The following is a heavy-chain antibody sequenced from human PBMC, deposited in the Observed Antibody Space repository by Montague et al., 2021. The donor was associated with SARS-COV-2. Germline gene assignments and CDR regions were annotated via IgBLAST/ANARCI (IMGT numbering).Heavy chain of an antibody. CDR2: TYFRPSFYN. CDR1: GDSVSSSTVA. V-gene: IGHV6-1*01. Sequence: CPISGDSVSSSTVAWNWLRQSPSRGLEWLGRTYFRPSFYNDYALSVKSRLNIQPDAAKNQFSLLLTSVTPEDTAIYYCARQDTSGWLTFDYWGQGILVTVSS. J-gene: IGHJ4*02. CDR3: ARQDTSGWLTFDY. D-gene: IGHD6-19*01.